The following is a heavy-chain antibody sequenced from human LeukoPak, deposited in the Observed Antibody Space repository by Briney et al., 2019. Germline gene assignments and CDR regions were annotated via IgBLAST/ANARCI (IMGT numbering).Heavy chain of an antibody. D-gene: IGHD3-16*01. V-gene: IGHV3-30*02. Sequence: GGSLRLSCAASRFTFSGYGMHWVRQAPGKGLEWVAFISYDGSNQYYADSVKGRFTISRDNSKNALYLQMNSLGPEDTALYYYVKDTLLTGDTWGKATLVTVSS. CDR2: ISYDGSNQ. CDR3: VKDTLLTGDT. J-gene: IGHJ4*02. CDR1: RFTFSGYG.